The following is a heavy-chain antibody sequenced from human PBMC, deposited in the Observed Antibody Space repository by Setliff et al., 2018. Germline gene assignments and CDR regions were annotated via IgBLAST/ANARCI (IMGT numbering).Heavy chain of an antibody. CDR3: ARRPPSYYYGMDV. CDR2: IHHSGST. J-gene: IGHJ6*02. Sequence: PSETLSLTCAVSGYSISSGYYWGWIRQPPGKGLEWIGSIHHSGSTNYNPSLKSRVTISVDKSKNQFSLKLSSVTAADTAVYYCARRPPSYYYGMDVWGQGTTVTVSS. CDR1: GYSISSGYY. V-gene: IGHV4-38-2*01.